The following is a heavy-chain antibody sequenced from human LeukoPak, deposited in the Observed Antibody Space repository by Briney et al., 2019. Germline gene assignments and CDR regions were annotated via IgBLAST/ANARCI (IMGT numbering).Heavy chain of an antibody. CDR2: IYYSGST. CDR1: GGSLSSSGYC. Sequence: SETLSVSCIVSGGSLSSSGYCWGWVRQPPGKGLGWIVSIYYSGSTYYNPPLKSRVTTSVDTSKNQLPLKLSSLTAADTAVYYCARHEYSGSYYGLSWFDPWGQGTLVTVSS. J-gene: IGHJ5*02. CDR3: ARHEYSGSYYGLSWFDP. V-gene: IGHV4-39*01. D-gene: IGHD1-26*01.